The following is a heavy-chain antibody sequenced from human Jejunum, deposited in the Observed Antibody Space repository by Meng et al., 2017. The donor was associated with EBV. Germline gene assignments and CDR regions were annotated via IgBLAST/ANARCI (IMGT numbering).Heavy chain of an antibody. CDR3: SRDLAGSYDD. V-gene: IGHV3-74*01. CDR1: GFTCSTYW. Sequence: EVQLVAAGGSLVQPGGSLRLSCAASGFTCSTYWMHWVRQAPGKGLVWISRINENGRTTTYADSVRGRFTISRDNTKNTLYLQMNSLRAEDTAVYFCSRDLAGSYDDWGQGTLVTVSS. CDR2: INENGRTT. D-gene: IGHD6-25*01. J-gene: IGHJ4*02.